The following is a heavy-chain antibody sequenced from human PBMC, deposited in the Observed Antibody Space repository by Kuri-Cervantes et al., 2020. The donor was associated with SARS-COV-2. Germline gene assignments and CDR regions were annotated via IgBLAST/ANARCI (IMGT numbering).Heavy chain of an antibody. V-gene: IGHV3-30*02. D-gene: IGHD6-13*01. J-gene: IGHJ4*02. CDR1: GFTFDDYA. Sequence: GESLKISCAASGFTFDDYAMHWVRQAPGKGLEWVAFIRYDGSNKYYADSVKGRFTISRDNSKNTLYLQMNSLRAEDTAVYYCAKDLPGSSAADVYWGQGTLVTVSS. CDR3: AKDLPGSSAADVY. CDR2: IRYDGSNK.